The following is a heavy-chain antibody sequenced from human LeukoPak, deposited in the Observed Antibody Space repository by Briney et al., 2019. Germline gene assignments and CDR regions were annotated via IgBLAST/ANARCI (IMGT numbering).Heavy chain of an antibody. D-gene: IGHD3-22*01. CDR2: IYCSGST. Sequence: SETLSLTCSVSGGSISSSSYHWDWIRQPPGKGLEWIGNIYCSGSTFYNPSLKSRVTISIDSSKSQFSLRLRSVTAADTAFYYCARASILVSSGYPLDYWAQGTLVTVSS. CDR3: ARASILVSSGYPLDY. CDR1: GGSISSSSYH. J-gene: IGHJ4*02. V-gene: IGHV4-39*07.